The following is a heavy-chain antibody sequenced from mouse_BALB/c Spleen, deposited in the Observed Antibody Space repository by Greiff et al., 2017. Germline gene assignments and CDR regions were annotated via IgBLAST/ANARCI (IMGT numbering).Heavy chain of an antibody. CDR2: IWAGGST. CDR1: GFSLTSYG. J-gene: IGHJ3*01. V-gene: IGHV2-9*02. D-gene: IGHD2-9*01. Sequence: QVQLKESGPGLVAPSQSLSITCTVSGFSLTSYGVHWVRQPPGKGLEWLGVIWAGGSTNYNSALMSRLSISKDNSKSQVFLKMNSLQTDDTAMYYCASLLWFAWFAYWGQGTLVTVSA. CDR3: ASLLWFAWFAY.